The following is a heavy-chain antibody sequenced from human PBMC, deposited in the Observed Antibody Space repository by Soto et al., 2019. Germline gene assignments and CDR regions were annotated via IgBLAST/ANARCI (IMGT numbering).Heavy chain of an antibody. D-gene: IGHD3-16*02. CDR3: ARASYAWGSYRYNLYFDY. V-gene: IGHV4-31*03. CDR1: GGSISSGGYY. CDR2: IYYSGST. J-gene: IGHJ4*02. Sequence: SETLSLTCTVSGGSISSGGYYWSWIRQHPGKGLEWIGYIYYSGSTNYNPSLKSRVTISVDTSKNQFSLKLSSVTAADTAVYYCARASYAWGSYRYNLYFDYWGQGTLVTVST.